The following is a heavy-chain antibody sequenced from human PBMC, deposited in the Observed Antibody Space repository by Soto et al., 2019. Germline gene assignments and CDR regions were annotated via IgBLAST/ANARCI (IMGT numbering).Heavy chain of an antibody. J-gene: IGHJ3*02. CDR2: INTDGSST. CDR1: GFTFSNYW. CDR3: ARATGSYGGAFDI. V-gene: IGHV3-74*01. Sequence: EVQLVESGGGLVQPGGSLRLSCAASGFTFSNYWMHWVRQAPGEGLVWVSRINTDGSSTSYADSEKGRFTISRDNAKNMLYLQMNSLRAEDTTVYYCARATGSYGGAFDIWGQGTMVTVSS. D-gene: IGHD1-26*01.